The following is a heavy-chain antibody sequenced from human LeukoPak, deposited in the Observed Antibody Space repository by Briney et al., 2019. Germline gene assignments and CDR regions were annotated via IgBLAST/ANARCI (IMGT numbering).Heavy chain of an antibody. CDR3: ARAGDIVVVAVAGAGYYYMDV. D-gene: IGHD2-2*01. Sequence: ASVKVSCKASGYTFTSYGISWVRQAPGQGLEWMGWISAYNGNTNYAQKLQGRVTMTTDTSTSTAYMELRSLRSDDTAVYYCARAGDIVVVAVAGAGYYYMDVWGKGTTATVSS. CDR2: ISAYNGNT. V-gene: IGHV1-18*01. J-gene: IGHJ6*03. CDR1: GYTFTSYG.